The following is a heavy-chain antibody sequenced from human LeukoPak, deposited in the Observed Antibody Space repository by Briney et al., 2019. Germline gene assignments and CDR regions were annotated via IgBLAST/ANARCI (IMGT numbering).Heavy chain of an antibody. J-gene: IGHJ4*02. V-gene: IGHV4-34*01. D-gene: IGHD6-13*01. CDR2: INHSGST. CDR1: GGSFSGYY. CDR3: AGLTLGIADPPRDY. Sequence: PSETLSLTCAVYGGSFSGYYWSWIRQPPGKGLEWIGEINHSGSTNYNPSLKGRVTISVDTSKNQFSLKLSSVTAADTAVYYCAGLTLGIADPPRDYWGQGTLVTVSS.